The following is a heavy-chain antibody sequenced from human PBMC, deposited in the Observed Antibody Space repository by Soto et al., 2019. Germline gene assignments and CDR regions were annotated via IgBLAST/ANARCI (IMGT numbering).Heavy chain of an antibody. Sequence: EVQLLESGGGFVQPGESLRLSCVASGFTFSLSAMSWVRQAPGRGLEWVSSISGGGGSTEYPASVKGRFTISRDNSKDTVHLQMNSLRAEDTAVYYCAKGPEYDILTGCDYWGQGALVTVSS. CDR1: GFTFSLSA. D-gene: IGHD3-9*01. J-gene: IGHJ4*02. CDR3: AKGPEYDILTGCDY. CDR2: ISGGGGST. V-gene: IGHV3-23*01.